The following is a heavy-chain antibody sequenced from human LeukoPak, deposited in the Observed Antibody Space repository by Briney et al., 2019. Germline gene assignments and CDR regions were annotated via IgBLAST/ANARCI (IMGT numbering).Heavy chain of an antibody. Sequence: GGSLRLSCTVSGFTVSSNSMSWVRQAPGKGLEWVSFIFSSTHYSDSVKGRFTISRDNSKNTLYLQMNSRRAEDTAVYYCARDYEEGVPAAINQNNWFDPWGQGTLVTVSS. D-gene: IGHD2-2*02. V-gene: IGHV3-53*01. CDR2: IFSST. J-gene: IGHJ5*02. CDR3: ARDYEEGVPAAINQNNWFDP. CDR1: GFTVSSNS.